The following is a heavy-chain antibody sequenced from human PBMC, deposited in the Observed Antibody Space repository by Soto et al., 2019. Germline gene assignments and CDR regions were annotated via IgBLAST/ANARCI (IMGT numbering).Heavy chain of an antibody. J-gene: IGHJ5*02. V-gene: IGHV1-24*01. D-gene: IGHD4-17*01. CDR1: GYTLNEVA. Sequence: QVQLVQSGAEVKKPGASVKVSCKVSGYTLNEVAMHWARQAPGKGLEWLGGFDPAEAETIYAQHFQGRVTMTADTSTHTVYLELRSLRSEHTALYFCTTYHGDYAFDHWGQGALVTVSS. CDR3: TTYHGDYAFDH. CDR2: FDPAEAET.